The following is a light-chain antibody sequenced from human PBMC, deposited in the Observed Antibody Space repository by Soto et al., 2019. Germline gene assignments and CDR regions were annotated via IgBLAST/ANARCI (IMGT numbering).Light chain of an antibody. CDR1: SSNIGRNS. CDR2: GND. Sequence: QSVLTQPPSASETPGQGVTISCSGGSSNIGRNSVNWYQQFPGTAPKLIIYGNDVRASGVPGRFSASKSGTSASLVISGLQSEDEADFYCTAWDDNLNGLVFGGGTKLTVL. CDR3: TAWDDNLNGLV. V-gene: IGLV1-44*01. J-gene: IGLJ3*02.